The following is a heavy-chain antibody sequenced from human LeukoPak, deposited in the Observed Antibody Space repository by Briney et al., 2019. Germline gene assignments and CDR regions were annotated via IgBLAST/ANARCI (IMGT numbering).Heavy chain of an antibody. D-gene: IGHD3-22*01. V-gene: IGHV3-23*01. CDR1: GFTFSSSA. Sequence: GGSLRLSCAASGFTFSSSAMSWVRQAPGKGLEWVSTISGSGDRTYYADSVKGRFTISRDNSKNTLYLQMNSLRAEDTAVYYCAREALASSGYYYGAFDIWGQGTMVTVSS. CDR2: ISGSGDRT. CDR3: AREALASSGYYYGAFDI. J-gene: IGHJ3*02.